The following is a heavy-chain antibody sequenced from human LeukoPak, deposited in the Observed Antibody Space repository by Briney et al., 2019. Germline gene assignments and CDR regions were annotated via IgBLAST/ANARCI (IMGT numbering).Heavy chain of an antibody. CDR1: GGSISSSSYY. CDR3: ARVMTTTHMVRGVFLDY. J-gene: IGHJ4*02. V-gene: IGHV4-39*07. Sequence: SETLSLTCTVSGGSISSSSYYWGWIRQPPGKGLEWIGSIYYSGGTYYNPSLKSRVTISVDTSKNQFSLKLSSVTAADTAVYYCARVMTTTHMVRGVFLDYWGQGTLVTVSS. D-gene: IGHD3-10*01. CDR2: IYYSGGT.